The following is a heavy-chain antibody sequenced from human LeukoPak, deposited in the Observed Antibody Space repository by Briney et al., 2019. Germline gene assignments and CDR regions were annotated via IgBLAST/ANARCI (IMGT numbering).Heavy chain of an antibody. V-gene: IGHV3-9*01. J-gene: IGHJ6*03. D-gene: IGHD2/OR15-2a*01. CDR1: GFTFDDYA. CDR2: ISWNSGSI. Sequence: GGSLRLSCAASGFTFDDYAMHWVRQAPGKGLEWVSGISWNSGSIGYADSVKGRFTISRDNAKNSLYLQMNSLRAEDTAVYYCARDPVRSPASLLFYYYYMDVWGKGTTVTVSS. CDR3: ARDPVRSPASLLFYYYYMDV.